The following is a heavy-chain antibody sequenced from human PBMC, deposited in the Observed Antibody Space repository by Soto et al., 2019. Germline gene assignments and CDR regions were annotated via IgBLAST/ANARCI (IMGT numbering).Heavy chain of an antibody. CDR2: VYSTGST. D-gene: IGHD2-8*01. J-gene: IGHJ4*02. Sequence: SETLSLTCTVSGGSIKNYFWSWIRQSPGKGLEWMGYVYSTGSTHYNPSLKSRLTMSVDTSKSHFSLRLTSVTTAATATYYCARADRFGVSISSLDLWGQGILVTSPQ. CDR3: ARADRFGVSISSLDL. V-gene: IGHV4-59*01. CDR1: GGSIKNYF.